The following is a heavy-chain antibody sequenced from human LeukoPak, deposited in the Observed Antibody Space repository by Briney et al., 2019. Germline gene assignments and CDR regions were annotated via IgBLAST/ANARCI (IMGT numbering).Heavy chain of an antibody. J-gene: IGHJ3*01. CDR3: ASTYLDSSGYYPDAFDF. CDR1: GGSFSGYY. D-gene: IGHD3-22*01. CDR2: INHTGNT. V-gene: IGHV4-34*01. Sequence: SETLSLTCAVYGGSFSGYYWSWIPQPPGKGLEWIGEINHTGNTNYNPSLKTRVTISLDTSKNQFSLMLHSVTAADTALYYCASTYLDSSGYYPDAFDFWGQGIMVTVSS.